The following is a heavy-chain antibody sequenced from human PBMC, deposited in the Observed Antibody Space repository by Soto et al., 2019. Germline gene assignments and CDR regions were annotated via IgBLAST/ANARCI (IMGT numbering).Heavy chain of an antibody. V-gene: IGHV5-51*01. D-gene: IGHD2-2*01. J-gene: IGHJ4*02. CDR3: ARPTYCSSTHCSPFDY. CDR2: VYPDDSDT. Sequence: GESLKISCKGSGYNFINHWIAWVRQMPGKGLEWMGIVYPDDSDTRYSPSFPGQLTISADKSISTAYLQWSSLVASDNAMYYCARPTYCSSTHCSPFDYWGQGTLVTVSS. CDR1: GYNFINHW.